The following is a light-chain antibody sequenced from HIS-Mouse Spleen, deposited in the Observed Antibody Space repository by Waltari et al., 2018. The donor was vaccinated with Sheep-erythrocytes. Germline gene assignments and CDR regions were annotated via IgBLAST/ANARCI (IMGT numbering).Light chain of an antibody. CDR1: SSDVGGYNY. J-gene: IGLJ3*02. CDR2: EVS. Sequence: QSALTQPPSASGSPGQSVTISCTGTSSDVGGYNYVSWYQQHPGKAPKLMIYEVSKRPSGVPDRFSGSKSGTSASLAISGLQSEDEADYYCAAWDDSLNGWVFGGGTKLTV. V-gene: IGLV2-8*01. CDR3: AAWDDSLNGWV.